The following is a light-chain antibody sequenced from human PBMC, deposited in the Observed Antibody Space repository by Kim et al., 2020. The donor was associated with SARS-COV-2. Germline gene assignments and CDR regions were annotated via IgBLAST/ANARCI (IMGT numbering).Light chain of an antibody. Sequence: ASVGDRVTITGRASQGIRNDVGWDQQKPGQPPKRLIYAAASLKSGGPSRFSGSGSGTEFALTSSSLQPEDFATYYCLQYNDFPWAFGQGTKVDIK. CDR3: LQYNDFPWA. V-gene: IGKV1-17*01. CDR1: QGIRND. J-gene: IGKJ1*01. CDR2: AAA.